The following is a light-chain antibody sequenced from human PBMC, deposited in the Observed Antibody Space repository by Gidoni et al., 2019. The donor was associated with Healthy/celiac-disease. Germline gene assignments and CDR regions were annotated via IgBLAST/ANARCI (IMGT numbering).Light chain of an antibody. CDR2: GKN. J-gene: IGLJ2*01. V-gene: IGLV3-19*01. CDR3: NSRDSSGNHLV. Sequence: SSELTQDPAVSGALGQTVRITCQGDSLRSYYASWYQQKPGQAPVLVIYGKNNRPSGLPDRFSGSSSGNTASLTITGAQAEDEADYYCNSRDSSGNHLVFGGGTKLTVL. CDR1: SLRSYY.